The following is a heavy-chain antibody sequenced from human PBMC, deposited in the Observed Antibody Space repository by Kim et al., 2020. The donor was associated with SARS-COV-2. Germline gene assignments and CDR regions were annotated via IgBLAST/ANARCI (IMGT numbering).Heavy chain of an antibody. CDR3: AKDPRDGDYFDY. J-gene: IGHJ4*02. CDR2: ISGSGGST. CDR1: GFTFSSYA. D-gene: IGHD4-17*01. V-gene: IGHV3-23*01. Sequence: GGSLRLSCAASGFTFSSYAMSWVRQAPGKGLEWVSAISGSGGSTYYADSVKGRFTISRDNSKNTLYLRMNSLRAEDTAVYYCAKDPRDGDYFDYWGQGTLVTVSS.